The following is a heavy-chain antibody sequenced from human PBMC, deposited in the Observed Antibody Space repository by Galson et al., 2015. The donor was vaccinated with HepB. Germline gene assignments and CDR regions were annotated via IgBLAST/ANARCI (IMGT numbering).Heavy chain of an antibody. D-gene: IGHD3-10*01. CDR3: ARDLYGSGSYSDY. CDR2: IKQDGSEK. J-gene: IGHJ4*02. Sequence: SLRLSCAASGFTFSSYWMSWVRQAPGKGLEWVANIKQDGSEKYYVDSVKGRFTISRDNAKNSLYLQMNSLRAEDTAVYYCARDLYGSGSYSDYWGQGTLVTVSS. CDR1: GFTFSSYW. V-gene: IGHV3-7*01.